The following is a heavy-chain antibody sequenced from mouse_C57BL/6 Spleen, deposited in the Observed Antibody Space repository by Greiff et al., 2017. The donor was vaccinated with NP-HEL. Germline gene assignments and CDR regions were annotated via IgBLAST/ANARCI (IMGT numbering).Heavy chain of an antibody. Sequence: QVQLKQSGPGLVQPSQSLSITCTVSGFSLTSYGVHWVRQSPGKGLEWLGVIWSGGSTDYNAAFISRLSISKDNSKSQVFFKMNSLQADDTAIYYCASLLIYYDYDEDYAMDYWGQGTSVTVSS. CDR3: ASLLIYYDYDEDYAMDY. CDR1: GFSLTSYG. V-gene: IGHV2-2*01. J-gene: IGHJ4*01. CDR2: IWSGGST. D-gene: IGHD2-4*01.